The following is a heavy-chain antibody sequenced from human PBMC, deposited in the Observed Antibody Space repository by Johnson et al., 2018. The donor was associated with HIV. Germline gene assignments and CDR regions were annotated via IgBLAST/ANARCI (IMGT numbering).Heavy chain of an antibody. CDR3: AKGFTLDSGAFDI. CDR2: IRYYGSNK. V-gene: IGHV3-30*02. D-gene: IGHD2-15*01. J-gene: IGHJ3*02. CDR1: GFTFSSYG. Sequence: VQLVESGGGVVQPGGSLRLSCAASGFTFSSYGMHWVRQAPGKGLEWVAFIRYYGSNKYYADSVKGRFTISRDNSKNTLYLQMNSLRAEDTAVYYCAKGFTLDSGAFDIWGQGTMVTVSS.